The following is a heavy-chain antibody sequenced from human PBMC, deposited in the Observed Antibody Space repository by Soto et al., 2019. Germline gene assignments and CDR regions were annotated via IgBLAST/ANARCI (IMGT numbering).Heavy chain of an antibody. D-gene: IGHD3-3*01. V-gene: IGHV1-69*13. J-gene: IGHJ6*02. Sequence: SVKVSCKASGGTFSSYAISWVRQAPGQGLEWMGGIIPIFGTANYAQKFQGRVTITADESTSTAYMELSSLRSEDTAVYYCAREPAIFGVVIRYGMDVWGQGTTVTVSS. CDR3: AREPAIFGVVIRYGMDV. CDR2: IIPIFGTA. CDR1: GGTFSSYA.